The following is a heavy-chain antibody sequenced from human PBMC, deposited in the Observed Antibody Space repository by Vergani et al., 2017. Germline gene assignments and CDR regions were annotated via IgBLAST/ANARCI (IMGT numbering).Heavy chain of an antibody. V-gene: IGHV3-48*03. Sequence: EVQLVESGGGLVQPGGSLRLSCAASGFTFSSYEMNWVRQAPGKGLEWVSYISSSGSTIYYADSVKGRFTISRDNAKNSLYLQMNSLRAEDTAVYYCARETRGYCTNGVCYRYYYYYYMDVWDKGTTVTVSS. CDR1: GFTFSSYE. CDR3: ARETRGYCTNGVCYRYYYYYYMDV. CDR2: ISSSGSTI. J-gene: IGHJ6*03. D-gene: IGHD2-8*01.